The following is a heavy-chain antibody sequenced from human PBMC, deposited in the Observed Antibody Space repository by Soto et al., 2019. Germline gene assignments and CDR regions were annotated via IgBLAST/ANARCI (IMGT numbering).Heavy chain of an antibody. J-gene: IGHJ5*02. CDR2: FDPEDGET. Sequence: GASVKVSCKVSGYTLTELSMHWVRQAPGKGLEWMGGFDPEDGETIYAQKFQGRVTVTEDTSTDTAYMELSSLRSEDTAVYYCATAYGSGSYNWFDPWGQGTLVTVSS. CDR3: ATAYGSGSYNWFDP. V-gene: IGHV1-24*01. D-gene: IGHD3-10*01. CDR1: GYTLTELS.